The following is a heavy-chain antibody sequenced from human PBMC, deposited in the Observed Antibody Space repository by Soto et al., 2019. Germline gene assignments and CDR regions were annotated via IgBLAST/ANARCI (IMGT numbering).Heavy chain of an antibody. Sequence: VGSLRLSCAASGFTFSDYYMSWIRQAPGKGLEWVSYISSSGSTIYYADSVKGRFTISRDNAKNSLYLQMNSLRAEDTAVYYCARDWSAYDAFDIWGQGTMVTVSS. CDR2: ISSSGSTI. CDR1: GFTFSDYY. V-gene: IGHV3-11*01. CDR3: ARDWSAYDAFDI. D-gene: IGHD2-21*01. J-gene: IGHJ3*02.